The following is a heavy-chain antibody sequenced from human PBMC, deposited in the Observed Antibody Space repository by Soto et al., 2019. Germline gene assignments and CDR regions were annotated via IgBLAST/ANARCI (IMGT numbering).Heavy chain of an antibody. V-gene: IGHV3-30-3*01. Sequence: QVQLVESGGGVVQPGRSLRLSCAASGFTFSSYAMHWVRQAPGKGLEWVAVISYDGSNKYYADSVKGRFTISRDNAKNPLYLQMNSLRAEDTAVYYCARSLYSSGPPPDYWGQGTLVIVSS. CDR1: GFTFSSYA. J-gene: IGHJ4*02. CDR3: ARSLYSSGPPPDY. D-gene: IGHD6-19*01. CDR2: ISYDGSNK.